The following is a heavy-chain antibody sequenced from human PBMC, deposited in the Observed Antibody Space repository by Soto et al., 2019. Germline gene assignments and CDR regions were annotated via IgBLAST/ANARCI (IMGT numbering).Heavy chain of an antibody. Sequence: QVSLVESGGGVIQPGRPLRLSCVASGFSFSDSGMHWVRQVPGKGLEWLAVISSDGSHKYYGDSAKGRFTISRDNTRKTVYLHQLGLTAEDTAMYFCAQDRRAYYYGSGSAHWGPGPLVIVSS. J-gene: IGHJ4*02. CDR1: GFSFSDSG. CDR2: ISSDGSHK. D-gene: IGHD3-10*01. CDR3: AQDRRAYYYGSGSAH. V-gene: IGHV3-30*18.